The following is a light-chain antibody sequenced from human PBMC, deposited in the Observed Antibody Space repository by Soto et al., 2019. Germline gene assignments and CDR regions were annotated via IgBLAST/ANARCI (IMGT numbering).Light chain of an antibody. CDR1: SGHSSYA. CDR3: QTWGTGIWV. Sequence: QPVLTQSPSASASLGASVKLTCTLSSGHSSYAIAWHQQQPEKGPRYLMKLNSDGSHSKGDVIPDRFSGSSSGAERYLTISSLQSEDEADYYCQTWGTGIWVFGGGTKVTVL. CDR2: LNSDGSH. V-gene: IGLV4-69*01. J-gene: IGLJ3*02.